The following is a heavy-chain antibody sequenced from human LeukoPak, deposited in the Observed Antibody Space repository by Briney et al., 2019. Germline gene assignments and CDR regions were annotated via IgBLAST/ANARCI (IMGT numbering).Heavy chain of an antibody. J-gene: IGHJ3*02. CDR1: GGSISSYY. Sequence: SETLSLTCTVSGGSISSYYWSWIRQPPGKGLEWIGYIYYSGTTNYNPSLKSRVTISVDTSKNQFSLKLSSVTAADTAVYYCVRHLLLYDSSGYDAFDIWGQGTMVTVSS. CDR3: VRHLLLYDSSGYDAFDI. V-gene: IGHV4-59*08. D-gene: IGHD3-22*01. CDR2: IYYSGTT.